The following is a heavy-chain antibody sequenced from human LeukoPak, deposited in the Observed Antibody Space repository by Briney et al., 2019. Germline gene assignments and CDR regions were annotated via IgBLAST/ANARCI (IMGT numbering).Heavy chain of an antibody. J-gene: IGHJ4*02. CDR2: MIPVMGVT. V-gene: IGHV1-69*04. CDR3: ATRGGKSDFDN. Sequence: SVKVSCKASGGTFSSSALSWVRQAPGQGLEWMGKMIPVMGVTDYAQNFQGRVTFTADKSTKTGYMELKSLTSEDTAVYFCATRGGKSDFDNWGQGTLVTVSS. D-gene: IGHD3-10*01. CDR1: GGTFSSSA.